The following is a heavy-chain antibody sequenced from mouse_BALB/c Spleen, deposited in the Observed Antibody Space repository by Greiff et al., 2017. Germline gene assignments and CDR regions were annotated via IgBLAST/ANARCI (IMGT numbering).Heavy chain of an antibody. CDR2: INPSTGYT. Sequence: QVQLQQSGAELAKPGASVKMSCKASGYTFTSYWMHWVKQRPGQGLEWIGYINPSTGYTEYNQKFKDKATLTADKSSSTAYMQLSSLTSEDSAVYYSARSVRGFAYWGQGTLVTVSA. J-gene: IGHJ3*01. CDR3: ARSVRGFAY. CDR1: GYTFTSYW. V-gene: IGHV1-7*01.